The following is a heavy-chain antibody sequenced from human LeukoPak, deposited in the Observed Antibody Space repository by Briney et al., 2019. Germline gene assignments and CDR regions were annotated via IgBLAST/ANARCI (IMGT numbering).Heavy chain of an antibody. CDR1: GFTFSDYY. Sequence: GGSLRLSCAASGFTFSDYYMSWIRQAPGKGLEWVSYISSSGSTIYYADSVKGRFTISRDNAKNSLYLQMNSLRAEDTAVYYCARDSAYCGGDCYSSRYYYYYYMDVWGKGTTVTVSS. V-gene: IGHV3-11*04. CDR2: ISSSGSTI. CDR3: ARDSAYCGGDCYSSRYYYYYYMDV. D-gene: IGHD2-21*02. J-gene: IGHJ6*03.